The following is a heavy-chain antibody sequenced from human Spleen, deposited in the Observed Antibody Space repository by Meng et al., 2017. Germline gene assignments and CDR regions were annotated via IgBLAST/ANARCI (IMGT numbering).Heavy chain of an antibody. CDR2: INHSGSS. V-gene: IGHV4-34*01. D-gene: IGHD4-11*01. J-gene: IGHJ4*02. CDR1: GRFFSDSS. CDR3: ARGPTTMAHDFDY. Sequence: LQRCVLELLTPSETLSSTCVFSGRFFSDSSWSWIRPPPGKGLEWIGEINHSGSSNYDPSLESRATISVDTSQNNLSLKLSSVTAADSAVYYCARGPTTMAHDFDYWGQGTLVTVSS.